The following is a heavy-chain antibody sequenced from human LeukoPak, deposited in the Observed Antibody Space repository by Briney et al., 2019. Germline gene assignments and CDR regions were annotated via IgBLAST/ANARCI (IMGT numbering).Heavy chain of an antibody. CDR1: GFTFSTYG. V-gene: IGHV3-23*01. CDR3: AKGPGGARFDY. Sequence: GGSLRLSCTASGFTFSTYGMSWVRQAPGKGLEWVSAISGGGDYTYSAVSVKGRFTISRDNSKNTLSLQMNSLRAEDTALYYCAKGPGGARFDYWGQGTLVTVSS. J-gene: IGHJ4*02. CDR2: ISGGGDYT. D-gene: IGHD3-16*01.